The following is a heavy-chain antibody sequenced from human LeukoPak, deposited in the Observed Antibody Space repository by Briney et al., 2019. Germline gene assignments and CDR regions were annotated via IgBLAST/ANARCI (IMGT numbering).Heavy chain of an antibody. CDR2: IRNDGSNN. D-gene: IGHD5-18*01. V-gene: IGHV3-30*02. CDR3: AKDPGYRDF. J-gene: IGHJ4*02. CDR1: GFTFSNYG. Sequence: PGGSLRLYCAASGFTFSNYGMHWVRQAPGKGLEWVAYIRNDGSNNYYEDSVKGRFTISRDNSKNTLYLQMNSLRAEDTAMYFCAKDPGYRDFWGQGTLVTVSS.